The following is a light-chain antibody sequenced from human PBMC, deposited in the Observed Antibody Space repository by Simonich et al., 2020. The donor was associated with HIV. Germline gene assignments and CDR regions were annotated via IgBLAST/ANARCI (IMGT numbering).Light chain of an antibody. CDR3: QHYYTIPYT. CDR2: WAS. Sequence: DIVIMQSPDSLAVSLGERATINCKSSQSVLYSSNNKNYLAWYQQKPGPPPKLLIYWASTREAGVPDRFSGSGSGTDFTLTISSLQAEDVAVYYCQHYYTIPYTFGQGTKVEIK. CDR1: QSVLYSSNNKNY. V-gene: IGKV4-1*01. J-gene: IGKJ2*01.